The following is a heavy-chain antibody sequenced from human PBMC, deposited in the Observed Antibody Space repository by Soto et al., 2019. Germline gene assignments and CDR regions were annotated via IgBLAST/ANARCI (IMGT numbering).Heavy chain of an antibody. V-gene: IGHV3-30-3*01. Sequence: SCKASGYTFTSYYMHWVRQAPGKGLEWVAVISYDGSNKYYADSVKGRFTISRDNSKNTLYLQMNSLRAEDTAVYYCARGGAYCISTSCPDAFDIWRQGTMVTVSS. CDR1: GYTFTSYY. CDR3: ARGGAYCISTSCPDAFDI. J-gene: IGHJ3*02. D-gene: IGHD2-2*01. CDR2: ISYDGSNK.